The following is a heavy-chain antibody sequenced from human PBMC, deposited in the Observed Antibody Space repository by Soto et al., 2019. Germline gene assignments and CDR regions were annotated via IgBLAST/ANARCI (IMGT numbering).Heavy chain of an antibody. D-gene: IGHD2-8*01. CDR2: IWPGDSDT. J-gene: IGHJ4*02. CDR3: ARLPTNSKHREPLDS. Sequence: PGEALKISCKGSGYSFTSYWIGWVRQMPGKGLEWMGIIWPGDSDTTYSPSFHGQVTISADTSISTAYLQWSSLKASDTATYYCARLPTNSKHREPLDSWGQGTLVTVSS. V-gene: IGHV5-51*01. CDR1: GYSFTSYW.